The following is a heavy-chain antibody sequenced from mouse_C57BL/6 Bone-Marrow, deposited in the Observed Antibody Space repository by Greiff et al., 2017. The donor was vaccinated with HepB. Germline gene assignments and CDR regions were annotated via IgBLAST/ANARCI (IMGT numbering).Heavy chain of an antibody. CDR1: GFTFNDYQ. CDR3: VKAVSSGSSYTWFAY. V-gene: IGHV7-4*01. D-gene: IGHD1-1*01. J-gene: IGHJ3*01. CDR2: IRNKANGYTT. Sequence: DVMLVESGGGLVQPGASLRLSCAASGFTFNDYQMSWVRQAPGKAPEWLALIRNKANGYTTEYTASVKGRFTISRDNSQSILYLQMNTRRAEDSATYYCVKAVSSGSSYTWFAYWGQGTLVTVSA.